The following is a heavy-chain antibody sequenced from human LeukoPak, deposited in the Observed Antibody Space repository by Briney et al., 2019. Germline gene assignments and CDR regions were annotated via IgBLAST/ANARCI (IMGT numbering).Heavy chain of an antibody. Sequence: PSETLSLTCTVSGGSISSSSYYWGWIRQPPGEGLEWIGSIFYSGNTYYNPSLESRLTISADTSKNQFSLNLNSVTAADTAVYFCARGDSSTWFPSGLHIDHWGQGILVSVSS. J-gene: IGHJ4*02. D-gene: IGHD6-13*01. V-gene: IGHV4-39*07. CDR1: GGSISSSSYY. CDR3: ARGDSSTWFPSGLHIDH. CDR2: IFYSGNT.